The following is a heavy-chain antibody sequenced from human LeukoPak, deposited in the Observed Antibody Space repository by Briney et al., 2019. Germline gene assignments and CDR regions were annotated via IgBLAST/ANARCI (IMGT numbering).Heavy chain of an antibody. D-gene: IGHD6-25*01. CDR1: GFTVSSNY. CDR3: ARSSIAARRAGDY. J-gene: IGHJ4*02. Sequence: GGSLRLSCAASGFTVSSNYMSWVRQAPGKGLEWVSVIYSGGSTYYADSVKGRFTISRDNSKNTLYLQINSLRAEDTAVYYCARSSIAARRAGDYWGQGTLVTVSS. CDR2: IYSGGST. V-gene: IGHV3-66*02.